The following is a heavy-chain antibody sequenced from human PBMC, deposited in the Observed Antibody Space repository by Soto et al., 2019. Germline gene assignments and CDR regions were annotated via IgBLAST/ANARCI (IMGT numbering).Heavy chain of an antibody. CDR2: IYSGGST. V-gene: IGHV3-53*01. J-gene: IGHJ4*02. CDR3: ARGVPITPGTFDY. CDR1: GFTVSSTY. D-gene: IGHD5-12*01. Sequence: GSLRLSCAASGFTVSSTYMSWVRQAPGKGLEWISIIYSGGSTFYADSVKGRFTISRDNSKNTLYLQMNSLRAEDTAVYYCARGVPITPGTFDYRGQGTLVTVSS.